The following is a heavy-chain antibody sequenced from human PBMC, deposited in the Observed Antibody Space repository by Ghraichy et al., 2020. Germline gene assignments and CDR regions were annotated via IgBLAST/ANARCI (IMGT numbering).Heavy chain of an antibody. CDR3: AQDQGGYLYVFDY. CDR1: GFTFINFA. V-gene: IGHV3-23*01. CDR2: ISGSGGTT. Sequence: GGSLRLSCAASGFTFINFAMTWVRQAPGKGLEWVALISGSGGTTHHADSVKCRFTISTDNSKNTLYLQMNSLRAEDTAIYYCAQDQGGYLYVFDYWCQGTLVTVSS. D-gene: IGHD3-16*01. J-gene: IGHJ4*02.